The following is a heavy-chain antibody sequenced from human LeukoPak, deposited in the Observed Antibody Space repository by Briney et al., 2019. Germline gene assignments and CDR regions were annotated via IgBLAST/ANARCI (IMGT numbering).Heavy chain of an antibody. CDR2: IYYSGST. CDR1: GGSISSYY. V-gene: IGHV4-59*08. CDR3: ARLLVAGIGVGWFDP. J-gene: IGHJ5*02. D-gene: IGHD6-19*01. Sequence: SETLSLTCTVSGGSISSYYWSWIRQPPGKGLEWIGYIYYSGSTNYNPTLKSRVTISVDTSKNQFSLKLSSVTAADTAVYYCARLLVAGIGVGWFDPWGQGTLVTVSS.